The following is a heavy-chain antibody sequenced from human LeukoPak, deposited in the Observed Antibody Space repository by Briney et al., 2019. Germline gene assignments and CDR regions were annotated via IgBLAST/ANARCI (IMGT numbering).Heavy chain of an antibody. J-gene: IGHJ4*02. CDR1: GFTFSSYW. CDR3: ARDRGVGF. D-gene: IGHD1-26*01. CDR2: IRQDGSEK. V-gene: IGHV3-7*01. Sequence: GGSLRLSCAASGFTFSSYWMTWVRQAPGKGLEWVANIRQDGSEKYYVDSVKGRSTVSRDNAKNSLYLQMNSLRAEDTAVYYCARDRGVGFWGQGTLVTVSS.